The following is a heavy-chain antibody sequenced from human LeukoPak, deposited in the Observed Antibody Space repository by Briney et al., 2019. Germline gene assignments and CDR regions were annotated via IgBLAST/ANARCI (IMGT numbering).Heavy chain of an antibody. V-gene: IGHV4-34*01. CDR2: INHSGST. D-gene: IGHD4-17*01. J-gene: IGHJ6*03. CDR1: GGSFSGYY. CDR3: ARGRYTYGDYPFYYYYYMDV. Sequence: SETLSLTCAVYGGSFSGYYWSWIRQPPGKGLEWIGEINHSGSTNYNPSLKSRVTISVDTSKNQFSLKLSSVTAADTAVYYCARGRYTYGDYPFYYYYYMDVWGKGTTVTVSS.